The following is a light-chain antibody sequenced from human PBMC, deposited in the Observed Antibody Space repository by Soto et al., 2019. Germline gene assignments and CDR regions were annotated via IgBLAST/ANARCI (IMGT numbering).Light chain of an antibody. CDR1: SGDVGGYNY. Sequence: QSVLTQPASVSGSPGQSITISCTGSSGDVGGYNYVSWYQQHPGKAPKLIIYEVTNRPSGVSNRFSASKSGNTASLTISGLQAEDEAYYHCSSYTNTDTLVVFGTGTKVTVL. CDR2: EVT. V-gene: IGLV2-14*01. CDR3: SSYTNTDTLVV. J-gene: IGLJ1*01.